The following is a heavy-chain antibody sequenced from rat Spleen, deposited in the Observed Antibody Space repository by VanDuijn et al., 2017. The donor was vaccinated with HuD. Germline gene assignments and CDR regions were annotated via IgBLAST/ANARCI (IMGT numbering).Heavy chain of an antibody. D-gene: IGHD1-2*01. CDR1: GFSLTSYH. V-gene: IGHV2-63*01. J-gene: IGHJ4*01. Sequence: QVQLKESGPGLVQPSQTLSLTCTVSGFSLTSYHVSWVRQPSGKGPEWMGRMWYDGDTAYNSALKSRLSISRDTSKNQVFLKMNSLQSDDIATYYCARDLAAKGYYVMDAWGQGASVTVSS. CDR2: MWYDGDT. CDR3: ARDLAAKGYYVMDA.